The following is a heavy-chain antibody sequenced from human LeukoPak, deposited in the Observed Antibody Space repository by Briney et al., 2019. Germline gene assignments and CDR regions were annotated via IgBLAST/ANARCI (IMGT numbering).Heavy chain of an antibody. J-gene: IGHJ4*02. CDR2: IYTGGST. D-gene: IGHD5-12*01. Sequence: GGSLRLSCAASGFTVSTTYMSWVRQAPGKGLEWVSIIYTGGSTYYAHSVKGRFTISRDNSKNTVYLQMNSLRAEDTAVYYCARDGAPGTPPDDIVATSYFDYWGQGTLVTVSS. CDR3: ARDGAPGTPPDDIVATSYFDY. V-gene: IGHV3-66*02. CDR1: GFTVSTTY.